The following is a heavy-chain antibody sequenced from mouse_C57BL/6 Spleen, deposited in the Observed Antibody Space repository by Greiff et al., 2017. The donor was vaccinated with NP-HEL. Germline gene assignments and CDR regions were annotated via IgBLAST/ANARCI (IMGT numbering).Heavy chain of an antibody. J-gene: IGHJ3*01. CDR3: ARAAYYGSSSFAY. CDR2: IDPSDSET. V-gene: IGHV1-52*01. Sequence: QVQLQQPGAELVRPGSSVKLSCKASGYTFTSYWMHWVKQRPIQGLEWIGNIDPSDSETHYNQKFKDKATLTVDKSSSTAYMQLSSLTSEDSAVYYCARAAYYGSSSFAYWGQGTLVTVSA. CDR1: GYTFTSYW. D-gene: IGHD1-1*01.